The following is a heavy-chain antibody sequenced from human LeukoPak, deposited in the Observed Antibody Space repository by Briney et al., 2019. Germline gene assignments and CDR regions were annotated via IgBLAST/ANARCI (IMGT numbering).Heavy chain of an antibody. CDR3: AITLGIPAAIVTASWFDP. CDR1: GGTFS. CDR2: IIPILGIA. V-gene: IGHV1-69*02. Sequence: ASVKVSCKASGGTFSITWVRQAPGQGLEWMGRIIPILGIANYAQKFQGRVTITADKSTSTAYMELSSLRSEDTAVYFCAITLGIPAAIVTASWFDPWGQGTLVTVSS. J-gene: IGHJ5*02. D-gene: IGHD2-2*02.